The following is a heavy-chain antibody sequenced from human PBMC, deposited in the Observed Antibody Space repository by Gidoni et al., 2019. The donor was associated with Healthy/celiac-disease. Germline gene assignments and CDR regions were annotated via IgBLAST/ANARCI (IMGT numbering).Heavy chain of an antibody. CDR2: IKQDGSEK. Sequence: EVQLVESGGGLVQPGGSLRLSCAHSGFTFCSYWMSWVRQVPGKGLEWVANIKQDGSEKYYVDSVKGRFTISRDNAKNSLYLQMNSLRAEDTAVYYCARDPLIAAPDVWGQGTTVTVSS. CDR1: GFTFCSYW. J-gene: IGHJ6*02. CDR3: ARDPLIAAPDV. V-gene: IGHV3-7*01. D-gene: IGHD6-6*01.